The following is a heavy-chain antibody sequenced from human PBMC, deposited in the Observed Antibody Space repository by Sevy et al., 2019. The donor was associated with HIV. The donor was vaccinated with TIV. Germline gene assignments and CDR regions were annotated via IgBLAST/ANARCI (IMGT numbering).Heavy chain of an antibody. CDR3: TIANVWDGDWYFDS. Sequence: GGSLRLSCAASGFTFSTAWMNWVRQAPGKGLEWEGRIKSKTDGGTADYAAPVKGRTTISRDDSKNTLYLQMNSLKTEDTAVYYCTIANVWDGDWYFDSWGQGTLVTVSS. D-gene: IGHD2-21*02. V-gene: IGHV3-15*01. CDR2: IKSKTDGGTA. CDR1: GFTFSTAW. J-gene: IGHJ4*02.